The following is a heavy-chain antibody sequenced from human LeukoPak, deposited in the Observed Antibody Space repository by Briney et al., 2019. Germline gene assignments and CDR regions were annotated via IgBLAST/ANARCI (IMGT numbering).Heavy chain of an antibody. CDR2: IIPILGIA. V-gene: IGHV1-69*04. D-gene: IGHD2-2*01. Sequence: GASVKVSCKASGGTFSSYAISWVRQAPGQGLEWMGRIIPILGIANYAQKFQGRVTITADKSTSTAYMELSSLRSEDTAVYYCARARSTSWGGNWFDPWGQGTLVTVSS. J-gene: IGHJ5*02. CDR1: GGTFSSYA. CDR3: ARARSTSWGGNWFDP.